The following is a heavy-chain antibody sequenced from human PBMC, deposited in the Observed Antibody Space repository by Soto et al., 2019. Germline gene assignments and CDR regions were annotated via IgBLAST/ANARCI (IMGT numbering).Heavy chain of an antibody. CDR1: GGTFNTYG. CDR2: IIPLFGTT. V-gene: IGHV1-69*01. J-gene: IGHJ4*02. Sequence: QVHLVQSGAEVKKPGSSVKVSCRASGGTFNTYGFNWVRQAPGQGLEWMGGIIPLFGTTTYAQNFQGRVTITADQSTTTDDMEMSGLTSEDTAVYFWARGGEVAGWMPFDSWGQGTLVTVSS. CDR3: ARGGEVAGWMPFDS. D-gene: IGHD6-19*01.